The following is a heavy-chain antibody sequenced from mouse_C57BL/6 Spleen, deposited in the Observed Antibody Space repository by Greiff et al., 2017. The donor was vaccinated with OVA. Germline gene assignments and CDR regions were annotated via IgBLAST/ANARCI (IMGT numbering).Heavy chain of an antibody. J-gene: IGHJ2*01. CDR3: ARYQLESYFDY. CDR1: GYAFSSYW. D-gene: IGHD2-12*01. V-gene: IGHV1-80*01. Sequence: VKLQQSGAELVKPGASVKISCKASGYAFSSYWMNWVKQRPGKGLEWIGQIYPGDGDTNYNGKFKGKATLTADKSSSTAYMQLSSLTSEDSAVYFCARYQLESYFDYWGQGTTLTVSS. CDR2: IYPGDGDT.